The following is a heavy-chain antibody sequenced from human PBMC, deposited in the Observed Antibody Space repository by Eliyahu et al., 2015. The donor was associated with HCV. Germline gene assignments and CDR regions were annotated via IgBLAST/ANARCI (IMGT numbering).Heavy chain of an antibody. J-gene: IGHJ4*02. Sequence: QVQLVQSGAEVKKPGASVKVSCKASGYTFTSYYMHWVRQAPGQGLEWMGIIHPSGGSTSYAQKFQGRVTMTRDTSTSTVYMELSSLRSEDTAVYYCARGDCSGGSCWNFDYWGQGTLVTVSS. D-gene: IGHD2-15*01. CDR1: GYTFTSYY. V-gene: IGHV1-46*01. CDR3: ARGDCSGGSCWNFDY. CDR2: IHPSGGST.